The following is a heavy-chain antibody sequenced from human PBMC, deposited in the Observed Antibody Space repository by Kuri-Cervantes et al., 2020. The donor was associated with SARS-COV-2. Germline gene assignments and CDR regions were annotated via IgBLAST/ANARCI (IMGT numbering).Heavy chain of an antibody. D-gene: IGHD1-26*01. CDR2: IYHSGST. CDR1: GGSISSSNW. Sequence: SCAVSGGSISSSNWWSWVRQPPGKGLEWIGEIYHSGSTNYNPSLKSRVTISVDTSKNQFSLKLSSVTAADTAVYYCARGGSYYRVYWFDPWGQGTLVTVSS. J-gene: IGHJ5*02. CDR3: ARGGSYYRVYWFDP. V-gene: IGHV4-4*02.